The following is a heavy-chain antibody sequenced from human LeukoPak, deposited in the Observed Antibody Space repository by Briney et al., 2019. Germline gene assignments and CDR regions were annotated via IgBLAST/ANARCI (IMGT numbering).Heavy chain of an antibody. J-gene: IGHJ6*02. V-gene: IGHV1-2*02. CDR1: GYTFTGYY. Sequence: ASVKVSCKASGYTFTGYYMHWVRQAPGQGLEWMGWINPNSGGTNYAQKLQGRVTMTTDTSTSTAYMELRSLRSDDTAVYYCASRSPMICSGGSCYPRHLPDHNYYYYGMDVWGQGTTVTVSS. CDR3: ASRSPMICSGGSCYPRHLPDHNYYYYGMDV. D-gene: IGHD2-15*01. CDR2: INPNSGGT.